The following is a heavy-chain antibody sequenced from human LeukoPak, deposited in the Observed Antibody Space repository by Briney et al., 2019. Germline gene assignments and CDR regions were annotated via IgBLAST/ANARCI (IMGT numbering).Heavy chain of an antibody. CDR1: GFAFSNYW. CDR2: ISSSGSTI. CDR3: ARVFRAPEDY. Sequence: GGSLRLSCAASGFAFSNYWMIWIRQAPGKGLEWVSYISSSGSTIYYADSVKGRFTISRDNAKNSLYLQMNSLRAEDTAVYYCARVFRAPEDYWGQGTLVTVSS. V-gene: IGHV3-11*01. D-gene: IGHD3-10*01. J-gene: IGHJ4*02.